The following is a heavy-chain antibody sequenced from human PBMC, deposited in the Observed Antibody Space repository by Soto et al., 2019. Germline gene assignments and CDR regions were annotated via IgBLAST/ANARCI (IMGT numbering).Heavy chain of an antibody. Sequence: SETLSLTCTVSGGSNSSGGYYSSWNRQHPGKGLEWIGYIYYSGSTYYNPSLKSRVTISVDTSKNQFSLKLSSVTAADTAVYYCARGITVTTNFDYWGQGTLVTVSS. V-gene: IGHV4-31*03. J-gene: IGHJ4*02. D-gene: IGHD4-4*01. CDR2: IYYSGST. CDR3: ARGITVTTNFDY. CDR1: GGSNSSGGYY.